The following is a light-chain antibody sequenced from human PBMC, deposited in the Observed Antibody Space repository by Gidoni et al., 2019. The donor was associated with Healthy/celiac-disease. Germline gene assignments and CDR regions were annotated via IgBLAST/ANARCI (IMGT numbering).Light chain of an antibody. CDR1: QGIRND. V-gene: IGKV1-17*01. J-gene: IGKJ4*02. Sequence: DFQMPQSPSSLSASVADRVTITCRSRQGIRNDFGWYQQKQGQAPKRLIYDASSLQSGGPSRFSGSGCGTEYTLTISSLQPEDFATYYCLQHNSYHMLTFGGGTKVEIK. CDR2: DAS. CDR3: LQHNSYHMLT.